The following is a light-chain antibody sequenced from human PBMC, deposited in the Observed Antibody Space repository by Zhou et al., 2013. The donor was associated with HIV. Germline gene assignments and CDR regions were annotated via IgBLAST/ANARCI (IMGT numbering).Light chain of an antibody. CDR2: KAS. V-gene: IGKV1-5*03. J-gene: IGKJ2*01. CDR3: QQSYTTPYT. Sequence: DIQMTQSPSTLSASVGDRVTITCRASQSISSWLAWYQQKPGKAPKLLIYKASTLESGVPSRFSGSGSGTEFTLTISSLQPDDFGTYYCQQSYTTPYTFGQGTRLEIK. CDR1: QSISSW.